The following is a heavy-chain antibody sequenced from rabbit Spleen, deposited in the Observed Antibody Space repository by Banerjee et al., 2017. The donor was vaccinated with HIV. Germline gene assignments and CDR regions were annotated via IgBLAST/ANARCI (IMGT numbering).Heavy chain of an antibody. J-gene: IGHJ3*01. V-gene: IGHV1S45*01. Sequence: QEQLVESGGGLVQPEGSLTLTCKASGVSFSGSSYMCWVRQAPGKGLEWIACIDAGSRGFTYFASWAKGRFTISKTSSTTVTLQMASLTAADTATYFCARDYVSSSIDLRDHIVFGLWGQGTLVTVS. CDR3: ARDYVSSSIDLRDHIVFGL. D-gene: IGHD8-1*01. CDR1: GVSFSGSSY. CDR2: IDAGSRGFT.